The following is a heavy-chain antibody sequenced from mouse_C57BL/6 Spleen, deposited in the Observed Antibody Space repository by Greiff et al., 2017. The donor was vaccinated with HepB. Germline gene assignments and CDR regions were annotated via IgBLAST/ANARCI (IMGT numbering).Heavy chain of an antibody. CDR2: ISSGSSTI. Sequence: DVMLVESGGGLVKPGGSLKLSCAASGFTFSDYGMHWVRQAPEKGLEWVAYISSGSSTIYYADTVKGRFTISRDNAKNTLFLQMTSLRSEDTAMYYCARKRDGYHWYFDVWGTGTTVTVSS. V-gene: IGHV5-17*01. D-gene: IGHD2-3*01. CDR3: ARKRDGYHWYFDV. J-gene: IGHJ1*03. CDR1: GFTFSDYG.